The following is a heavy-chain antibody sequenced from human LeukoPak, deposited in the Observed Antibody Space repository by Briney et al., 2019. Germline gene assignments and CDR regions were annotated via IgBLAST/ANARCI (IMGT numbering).Heavy chain of an antibody. CDR2: IYTSGST. J-gene: IGHJ4*02. CDR1: GGSMSSYY. D-gene: IGHD4-23*01. CDR3: ARDGGGNRNFDY. Sequence: SETLSLTCTVSGGSMSSYYWSWIRQPAGKGLEWIGRIYTSGSTAYNPSLKSRITLSQDTSKNQIYLRLTSVTAADTAVYFCARDGGGNRNFDYWGQGILVTVSS. V-gene: IGHV4-4*07.